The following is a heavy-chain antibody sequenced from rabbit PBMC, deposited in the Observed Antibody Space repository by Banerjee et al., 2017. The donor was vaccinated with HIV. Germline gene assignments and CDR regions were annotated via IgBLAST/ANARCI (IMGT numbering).Heavy chain of an antibody. D-gene: IGHD6-1*01. CDR3: ARAYGGYAGYTYTRYTRLDL. V-gene: IGHV1S40*01. Sequence: QSLEESGGDLVKPGASLTLTCTASGFSFISSYWICWVRQAPGKGLEWIACIYTGSGRTYYASWAKGRFTISKTSSTTVTLQMTSLTAADTATYFCARAYGGYAGYTYTRYTRLDLWGPGTLVTVS. CDR1: GFSFISSYW. J-gene: IGHJ3*01. CDR2: IYTGSGRT.